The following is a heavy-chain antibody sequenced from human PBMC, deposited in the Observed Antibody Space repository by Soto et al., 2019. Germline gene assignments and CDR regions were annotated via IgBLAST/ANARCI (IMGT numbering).Heavy chain of an antibody. CDR3: TKSSGGSSSVGMDY. D-gene: IGHD6-6*01. V-gene: IGHV3-30*04. CDR1: GFIFKNYA. CDR2: ITRDGYNK. Sequence: QVQVVESGGGVVQPGRSLRLSCAGSGFIFKNYALNWVRQAPGKGLEWVASITRDGYNKYYADSVKGRFTISRDNSRDTLSLQMTALTIEDSSVYYCTKSSGGSSSVGMDYWGQGTRVTVSS. J-gene: IGHJ4*02.